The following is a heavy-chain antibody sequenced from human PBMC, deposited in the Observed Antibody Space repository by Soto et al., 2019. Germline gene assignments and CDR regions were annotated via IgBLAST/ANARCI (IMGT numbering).Heavy chain of an antibody. CDR1: SGSFSGYA. J-gene: IGHJ4*02. CDR2: INHSANT. V-gene: IGHV4-34*01. Sequence: PSETLSLTCAGYSGSFSGYAWSWIRQPPGKGLEWIGGINHSANTNYNPYLKSRVSISVNTSKDQITPKYRAVTAPETAETDGARSSKVPAIRSAAAGNFSLRRGVRYFDYWGQGTLVTVSS. D-gene: IGHD6-13*01. CDR3: ARSSKVPAIRSAAAGNFSLRRGVRYFDY.